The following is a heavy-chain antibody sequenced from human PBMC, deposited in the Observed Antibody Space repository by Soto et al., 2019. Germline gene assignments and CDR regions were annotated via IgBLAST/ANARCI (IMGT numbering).Heavy chain of an antibody. CDR1: GYMFTDYY. J-gene: IGHJ4*02. CDR3: ATDKGVGAASRGNDY. V-gene: IGHV1-2*02. D-gene: IGHD2-15*01. CDR2: MNPGSGGT. Sequence: QVQLVQSGAEVKKPGASVKVSCAASGYMFTDYYIHWVRQAPGQGLEWMGWMNPGSGGTKYAEKFEVRVTMTRDTSISTAYMEMRRLRSDDTAVFYCATDKGVGAASRGNDYWGQGTLVTVSS.